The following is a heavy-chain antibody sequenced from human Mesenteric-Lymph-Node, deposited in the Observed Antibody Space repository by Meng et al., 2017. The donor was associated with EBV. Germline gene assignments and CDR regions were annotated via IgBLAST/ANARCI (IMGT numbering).Heavy chain of an antibody. V-gene: IGHV4-61*01. J-gene: IGHJ4*02. CDR2: IHSSGSP. CDR3: ARVKPSIWFGELFYYFDY. D-gene: IGHD3-10*01. Sequence: LRESGQGLVKPSETLSLTCTVSAGSVSSSNYYWSWIRQPPQRGLEWIGYIHSSGSPNYNPSLKSRVTISVDTSKNQISLNLRSVTAADTAVYYCARVKPSIWFGELFYYFDYWGPGILVTVAS. CDR1: AGSVSSSNYY.